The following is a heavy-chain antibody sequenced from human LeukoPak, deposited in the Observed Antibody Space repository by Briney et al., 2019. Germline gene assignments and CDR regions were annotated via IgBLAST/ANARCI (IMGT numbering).Heavy chain of an antibody. CDR3: ARTVTMVRGVNDY. J-gene: IGHJ4*02. V-gene: IGHV4-39*01. CDR1: GGSISSSSYY. CDR2: IYYSGST. Sequence: SETLSLTCTVSGGSISSSSYYWGWLRQPPGKGLEWIGSIYYSGSTYYNPSLKSRVTISVDTSKNQFSLKLSSVTAADTAVYYCARTVTMVRGVNDYWGQGTLVTVSS. D-gene: IGHD3-10*01.